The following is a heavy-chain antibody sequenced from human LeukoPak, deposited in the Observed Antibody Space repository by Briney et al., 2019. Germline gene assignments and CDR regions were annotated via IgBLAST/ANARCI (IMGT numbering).Heavy chain of an antibody. D-gene: IGHD2-2*02. CDR3: ARSAIRHSIVVVPAAIPGGPSFDP. V-gene: IGHV3-21*01. CDR2: ISSSSSYI. Sequence: PGGSLRLSCAASGFTFSSYSMNWVRQAPGKGLEWVSSISSSSSYIYYADSVKGRFTISRDNAKNSLYLQMNSLRAEDTAVYYCARSAIRHSIVVVPAAIPGGPSFDPWGQGTLVIVSS. CDR1: GFTFSSYS. J-gene: IGHJ5*02.